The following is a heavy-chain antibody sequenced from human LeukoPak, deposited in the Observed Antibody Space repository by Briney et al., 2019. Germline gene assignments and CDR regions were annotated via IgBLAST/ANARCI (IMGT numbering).Heavy chain of an antibody. CDR2: INPSDGAT. CDR3: GREGRGGLRGCLGGLFASYYTYYYMDV. CDR1: GYTFTMYY. D-gene: IGHD3-16*01. V-gene: IGHV1-46*01. J-gene: IGHJ6*03. Sequence: ASVKVSCKASGYTFTMYYIHWVRQAPGQGLEWMGMINPSDGATTYAQRFQGRVTMTRDMSTTTVYMDLRSLRSEDTDVYFCGREGRGGLRGCLGGLFASYYTYYYMDVWGRGTTVTVSS.